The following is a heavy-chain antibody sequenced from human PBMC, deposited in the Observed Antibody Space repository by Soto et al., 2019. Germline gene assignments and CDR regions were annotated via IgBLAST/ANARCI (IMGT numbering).Heavy chain of an antibody. Sequence: ASVKVSCKASGYTFTSYGISWVRQAPGQGLEWMGWISAYNGNTNYAQKLQGRVTMTTDTSTSTAYMELRSLRSDDTAVYYCARARGYCISTSCPNWFDPWGQGTLVTVS. D-gene: IGHD2-2*01. V-gene: IGHV1-18*01. CDR1: GYTFTSYG. CDR3: ARARGYCISTSCPNWFDP. CDR2: ISAYNGNT. J-gene: IGHJ5*02.